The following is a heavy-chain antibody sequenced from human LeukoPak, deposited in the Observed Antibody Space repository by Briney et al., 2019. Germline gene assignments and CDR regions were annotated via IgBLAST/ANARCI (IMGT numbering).Heavy chain of an antibody. Sequence: GGSLRLSCAASGFTFGDYAMHWVRQAPGKGLEWVSGISWNSGSIGYADSVKGRFTISRDNAKNSLYLQMNSLRFEDTALYCCAKADYISGWYYFDDWGQGTLVTVSS. V-gene: IGHV3-9*01. CDR2: ISWNSGSI. D-gene: IGHD6-13*01. CDR3: AKADYISGWYYFDD. CDR1: GFTFGDYA. J-gene: IGHJ4*02.